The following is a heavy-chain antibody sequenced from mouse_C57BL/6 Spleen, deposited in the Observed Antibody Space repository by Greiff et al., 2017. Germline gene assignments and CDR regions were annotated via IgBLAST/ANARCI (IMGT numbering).Heavy chain of an antibody. CDR1: GYSFTGYY. Sequence: VQLQQSGPELVKPGASVKISCKASGYSFTGYYMNWVKQSPEKSLEWIGEINPSTGGTTYNQNVKAKATLTVDNSSSTAYMPSKSLTSEDSAVYYCARGVYYDLYFDDWGQGTTLSVSS. V-gene: IGHV1-42*01. CDR3: ARGVYYDLYFDD. D-gene: IGHD2-4*01. CDR2: INPSTGGT. J-gene: IGHJ2*01.